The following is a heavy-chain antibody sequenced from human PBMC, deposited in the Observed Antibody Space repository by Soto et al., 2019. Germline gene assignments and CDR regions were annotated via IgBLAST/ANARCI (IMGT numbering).Heavy chain of an antibody. CDR3: ASGRQSYDSSAHDFDY. J-gene: IGHJ4*02. V-gene: IGHV1-69*01. Sequence: QVQLVQSGAEVKKPGSSVKVSCKAPGGTFSSYAIRWVRQAPGQGLEWMGGIIPIFGTANYAQKFQGRATITADESTSTAYMELSSLRSEDTAVYYCASGRQSYDSSAHDFDYWGQGTLVTVSS. D-gene: IGHD3-22*01. CDR2: IIPIFGTA. CDR1: GGTFSSYA.